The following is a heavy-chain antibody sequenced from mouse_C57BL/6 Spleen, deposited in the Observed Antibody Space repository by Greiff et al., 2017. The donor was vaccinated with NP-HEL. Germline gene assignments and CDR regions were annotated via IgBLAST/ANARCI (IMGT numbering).Heavy chain of an antibody. D-gene: IGHD2-4*01. CDR1: GYTFTDYN. V-gene: IGHV1-22*01. J-gene: IGHJ2*01. Sequence: EVQLQQSGPELVKPGASVKMSCKASGYTFTDYNMHWVKQSHGKSLEWIGYINPNNGGTSYNQKFKGKATLTVNKSSSTAYMELRSLTSEDSAVYYCARTAYYDYVEDYWGQGTTLTVSS. CDR3: ARTAYYDYVEDY. CDR2: INPNNGGT.